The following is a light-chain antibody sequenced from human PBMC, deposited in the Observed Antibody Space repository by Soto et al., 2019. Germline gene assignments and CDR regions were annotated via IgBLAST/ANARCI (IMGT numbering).Light chain of an antibody. CDR1: SCDIGSYNR. CDR2: EVT. Sequence: QSALTHPASVSGSPGQSITISCTGTSCDIGSYNRVSWYQQHPGKAPKLIIYEVTDRPSGVSNRFSGSKSGNTASLTISGLQAEDEAEYYCSSYTNINTRACVFGTGTKV. CDR3: SSYTNINTRACV. J-gene: IGLJ1*01. V-gene: IGLV2-14*01.